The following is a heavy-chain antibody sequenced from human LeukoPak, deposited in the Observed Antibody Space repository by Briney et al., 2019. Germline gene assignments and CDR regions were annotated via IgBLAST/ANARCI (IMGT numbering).Heavy chain of an antibody. V-gene: IGHV4-34*01. CDR2: INHSGST. D-gene: IGHD3-22*01. J-gene: IGHJ4*02. CDR3: ARGAYYYDSSGYSSPHFDY. Sequence: SETLSLTCAVYGGSFSGYYWSWIRQPPGKGLGWIGEINHSGSTNYNPSLKSRVTISVDTSKNQFSLKLSSVTAADTAVYYCARGAYYYDSSGYSSPHFDYWGQGTLVTVSS. CDR1: GGSFSGYY.